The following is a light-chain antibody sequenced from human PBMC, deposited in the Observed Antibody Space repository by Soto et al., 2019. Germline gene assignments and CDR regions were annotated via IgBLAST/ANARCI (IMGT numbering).Light chain of an antibody. J-gene: IGKJ1*01. CDR1: QSLLHSNGYNY. Sequence: DIVMTQSPLSLPVTPGEPASISCRSSQSLLHSNGYNYLDWYLQKPGQSPQLLICLGSNRASGVPDRFSGSGSGTDFTLQISRVEPEDFAVYYCQQYGSSGTFGQGTKVDI. CDR3: QQYGSSGT. CDR2: LGS. V-gene: IGKV2-28*01.